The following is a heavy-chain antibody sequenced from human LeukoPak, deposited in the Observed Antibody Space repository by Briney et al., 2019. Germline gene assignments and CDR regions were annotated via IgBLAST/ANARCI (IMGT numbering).Heavy chain of an antibody. V-gene: IGHV3-66*04. CDR2: IYNGGTT. D-gene: IGHD4-17*01. J-gene: IGHJ4*02. CDR1: GFNFRDAA. Sequence: GGSLRLSCAASGFNFRDAAMTWVRQAPGKGLEWLSLIYNGGTTYYADSVKGRFSISRDNSKNILYLQMNSLRAEDTAVYYCARRGYGDYAPFDYWGQGALVTVSS. CDR3: ARRGYGDYAPFDY.